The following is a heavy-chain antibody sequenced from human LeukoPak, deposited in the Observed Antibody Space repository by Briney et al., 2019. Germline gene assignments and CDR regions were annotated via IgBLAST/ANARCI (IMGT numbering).Heavy chain of an antibody. CDR1: GGSISSGSYY. V-gene: IGHV4-61*02. D-gene: IGHD6-13*01. J-gene: IGHJ2*01. Sequence: SETLSLTCTVSGGSISSGSYYWSWIRQPAGKGLEWIGRIYTSGSTNYNPSLKSRVTISVDTSKNQFSLKLSSVTAADTAVYYCARSLAAAGRYFDLWGRGTLVTVSS. CDR3: ARSLAAAGRYFDL. CDR2: IYTSGST.